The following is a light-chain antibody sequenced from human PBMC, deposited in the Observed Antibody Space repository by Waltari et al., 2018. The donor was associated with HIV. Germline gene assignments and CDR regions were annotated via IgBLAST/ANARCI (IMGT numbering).Light chain of an antibody. J-gene: IGKJ2*01. CDR3: QQYGDSPYT. CDR2: GAS. CDR1: QSVSSNY. Sequence: EIVLTQSPGTLSLSPGERADLSCRASQSVSSNYLAWFQQIPGQAPMLLIYGASSRATGIPDRFSGSGSGTDFTLTISRLEPADFAVYYCQQYGDSPYTFGQGTKLEIK. V-gene: IGKV3-20*01.